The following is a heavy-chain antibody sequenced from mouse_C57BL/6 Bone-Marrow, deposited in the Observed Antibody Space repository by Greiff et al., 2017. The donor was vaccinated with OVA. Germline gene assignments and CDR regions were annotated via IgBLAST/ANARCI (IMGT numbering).Heavy chain of an antibody. Sequence: VQLQQSGPELVKPGASVKISCKASGYSFTDYNMNWVKQSPGQSLEWIGAINPNYGTTSYNQKFKGKATLTVDQSSSTAYMQLNSLTSDDTADYYGARSPYYFDYWGQGTTLTVSS. CDR3: ARSPYYFDY. J-gene: IGHJ2*01. CDR2: INPNYGTT. CDR1: GYSFTDYN. V-gene: IGHV1-39*01.